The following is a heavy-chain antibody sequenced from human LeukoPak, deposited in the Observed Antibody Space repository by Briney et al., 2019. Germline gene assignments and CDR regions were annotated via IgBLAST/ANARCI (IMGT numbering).Heavy chain of an antibody. D-gene: IGHD6-19*01. J-gene: IGHJ4*02. CDR3: AKDMDSSGWFDY. CDR1: GFTLSGNA. CDR2: ISGSGGST. V-gene: IGHV3-23*01. Sequence: PGGPLRLSWPAPGFTLSGNAMGWAGRAQGRGLGWVSAISGSGGSTYYADSVKGRFTISRDNSKNTLYLQMNSLRAEDTAVYYCAKDMDSSGWFDYWGQGTLVTVSS.